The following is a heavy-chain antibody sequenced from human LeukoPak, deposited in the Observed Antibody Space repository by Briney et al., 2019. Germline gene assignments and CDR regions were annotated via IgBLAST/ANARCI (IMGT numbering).Heavy chain of an antibody. CDR2: IIPIFGTA. CDR1: GGTFSSYA. J-gene: IGHJ5*02. D-gene: IGHD3-3*01. V-gene: IGHV1-69*01. Sequence: SVKVSCKASGGTFSSYAISWVRQAPGQGLEWMGGIIPIFGTANYAQKFQGRVTITADESTSTAYMELSSLRSEDTAVYYCARDNHDFWSGRKLNWFDPWGQGTLVTVSS. CDR3: ARDNHDFWSGRKLNWFDP.